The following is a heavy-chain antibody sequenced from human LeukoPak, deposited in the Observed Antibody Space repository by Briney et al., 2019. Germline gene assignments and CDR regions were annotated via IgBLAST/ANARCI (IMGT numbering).Heavy chain of an antibody. CDR2: TVSEIDGGTT. CDR1: GFTFSSYA. CDR3: TTDEDWNYARKDV. V-gene: IGHV3-15*04. Sequence: GGSLRLPCAASGFTFSSYAMHWVRQVPGKGLEWVGQTVSEIDGGTTDYATPVKGRFTISRDDSKSTLYLQMNSLKIEDTAVYYCTTDEDWNYARKDVWGQGATVIVSS. D-gene: IGHD1-7*01. J-gene: IGHJ6*02.